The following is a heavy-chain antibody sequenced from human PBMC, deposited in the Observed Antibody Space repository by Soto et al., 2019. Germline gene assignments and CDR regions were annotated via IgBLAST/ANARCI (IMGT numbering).Heavy chain of an antibody. CDR3: ARYTEWLRFRYFDY. Sequence: QVQLVQSGAEVKKPGSSVKVSCKASGGTFSSYAISWVRQAPGKGLEWMGGIIPIFGTANYALKFQGRVTITADESTSTAYMELSSLRSEDTAVYYCARYTEWLRFRYFDYWGQGTLVTVSS. CDR1: GGTFSSYA. J-gene: IGHJ4*02. D-gene: IGHD5-12*01. V-gene: IGHV1-69*01. CDR2: IIPIFGTA.